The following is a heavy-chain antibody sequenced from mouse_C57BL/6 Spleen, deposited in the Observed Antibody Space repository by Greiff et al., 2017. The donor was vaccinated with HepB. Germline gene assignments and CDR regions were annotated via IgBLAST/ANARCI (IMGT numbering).Heavy chain of an antibody. J-gene: IGHJ2*01. Sequence: VKLMESGPELVKPGASVKLSCKASGYTFTSYDINWVKQRPGQGLEWIGWIYPRDGSTKYNEKFKGKATLPVDTSSSTAYMELHSLTSEDSAVYFCARRGYFDYWGQGTTLTVSS. CDR2: IYPRDGST. V-gene: IGHV1-85*01. CDR3: ARRGYFDY. CDR1: GYTFTSYD. D-gene: IGHD2-2*01.